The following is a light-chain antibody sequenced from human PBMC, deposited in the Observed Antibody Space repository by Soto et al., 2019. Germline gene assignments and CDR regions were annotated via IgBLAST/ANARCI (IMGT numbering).Light chain of an antibody. CDR1: GSNIGAGFD. J-gene: IGLJ2*01. CDR2: GNT. CDR3: QSYDSSRGAV. V-gene: IGLV1-40*01. Sequence: QSELTQPPSVSGAPGQRVTISCTGRGSNIGAGFDVHWYQQLPGTVPKLLIYGNTNRPSGVPDRFSGSRSGASASLAITGLQVEDEANYYCQSYDSSRGAVFGGGTKLTVL.